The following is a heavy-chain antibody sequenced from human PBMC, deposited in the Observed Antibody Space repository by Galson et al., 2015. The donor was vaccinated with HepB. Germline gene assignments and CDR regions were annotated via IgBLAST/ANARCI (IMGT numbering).Heavy chain of an antibody. CDR1: GLTFKNAW. J-gene: IGHJ3*02. CDR3: ATDSGVRGVYDAFDI. V-gene: IGHV3-15*01. D-gene: IGHD3-10*01. CDR2: IKSKADGETS. Sequence: LRLSCAVSGLTFKNAWMSWVRQAPGEGLEWVGRIKSKADGETSYYAAPVKGRFTISRDDSKNILFLQMTSLQTEDTAMYYCATDSGVRGVYDAFDIWGQGAMVTVSS.